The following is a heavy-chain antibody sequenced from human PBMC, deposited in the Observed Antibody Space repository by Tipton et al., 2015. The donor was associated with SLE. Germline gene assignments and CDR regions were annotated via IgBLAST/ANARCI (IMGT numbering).Heavy chain of an antibody. CDR1: GGSFSGYY. J-gene: IGHJ4*02. D-gene: IGHD6-19*01. V-gene: IGHV4-34*01. CDR3: AMRLCEPDDY. CDR2: INHSGST. Sequence: LRLSCAVYGGSFSGYYWSWIRQPPGKGRESIGEINHSGSTNYNPSLKSRVTISVDTSKNQFSLKLSSVTAADTAVYYCAMRLCEPDDYWGQGTLVTVSS.